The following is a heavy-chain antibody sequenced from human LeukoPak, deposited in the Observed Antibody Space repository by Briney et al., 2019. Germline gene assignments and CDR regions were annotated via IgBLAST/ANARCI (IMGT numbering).Heavy chain of an antibody. D-gene: IGHD2-15*01. Sequence: GGSLRLSCAASGFTFSSYSMNWVRQAPGKGLEWVSSISGSSSYIYYADSMKGRFTISRDNAKNSLYLQMNSLRAEDTAVYYCASGPYCSGGSCYIAEYFQHWGQGTLVTVSS. CDR3: ASGPYCSGGSCYIAEYFQH. J-gene: IGHJ1*01. CDR1: GFTFSSYS. CDR2: ISGSSSYI. V-gene: IGHV3-21*01.